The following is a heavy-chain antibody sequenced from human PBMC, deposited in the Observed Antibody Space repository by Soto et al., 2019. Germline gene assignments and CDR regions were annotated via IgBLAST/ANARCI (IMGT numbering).Heavy chain of an antibody. CDR1: GFTFYNYW. J-gene: IGHJ6*02. CDR3: ARGFRGYYGIDV. CDR2: VNGDGSTT. D-gene: IGHD3-10*01. V-gene: IGHV3-74*01. Sequence: EVQLVESGGGLVQPGGSLRLSCAASGFTFYNYWVHWVRQAPGKGLVWVSRVNGDGSTTNYADSVKGRFTISRDNARNMVFLQMNNLGVEDTAVYYCARGFRGYYGIDVWGQGTTVTVSS.